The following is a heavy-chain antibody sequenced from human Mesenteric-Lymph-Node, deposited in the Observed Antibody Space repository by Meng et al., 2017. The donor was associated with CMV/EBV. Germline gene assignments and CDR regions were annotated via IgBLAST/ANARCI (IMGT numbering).Heavy chain of an antibody. J-gene: IGHJ6*02. CDR2: ISSSSSYI. Sequence: GESLKISCAASGFTFSSYSMNWVRQAPGKGLEWVSSISSSSSYIYYADSVKGRFTISRDNAKNTLYLQMNSLSAEDTAVYYCSRGNYGMDVWGQGATVTVSS. D-gene: IGHD3-16*01. CDR3: SRGNYGMDV. V-gene: IGHV3-21*01. CDR1: GFTFSSYS.